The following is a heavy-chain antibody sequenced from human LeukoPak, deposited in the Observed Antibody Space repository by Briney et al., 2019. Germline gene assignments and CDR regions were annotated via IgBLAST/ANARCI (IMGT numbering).Heavy chain of an antibody. J-gene: IGHJ3*02. CDR2: IYSGGRT. D-gene: IGHD3-10*01. Sequence: PGGSLRLSCAASGFTVSSNYMSWVRQAPGKGLEWVSVIYSGGRTYYADSVKGRFTISRDNSKNTLYLQMNSLRAEDTAVYYCARGRSGSYGFDSWGQGTMVTVSS. CDR3: ARGRSGSYGFDS. V-gene: IGHV3-66*01. CDR1: GFTVSSNY.